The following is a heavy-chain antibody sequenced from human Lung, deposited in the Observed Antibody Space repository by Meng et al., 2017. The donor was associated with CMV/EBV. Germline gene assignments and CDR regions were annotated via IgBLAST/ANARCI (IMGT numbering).Heavy chain of an antibody. J-gene: IGHJ4*02. D-gene: IGHD2-15*01. CDR1: VASQRAA. V-gene: IGHV6-1*01. Sequence: VASQRAAGDRIRQSPWRGLGGLGRTYYRSKWYSDYAVSVKTRIPIGPNTSKNRVSLQLNSVTPEDTALYCCARGAGSLEAATFDTWGQGTLVTVSS. CDR2: TYYRSKWYS. CDR3: ARGAGSLEAATFDT.